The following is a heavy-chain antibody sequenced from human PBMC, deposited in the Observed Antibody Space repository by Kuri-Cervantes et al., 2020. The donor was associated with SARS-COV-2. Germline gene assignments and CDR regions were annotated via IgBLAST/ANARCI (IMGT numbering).Heavy chain of an antibody. J-gene: IGHJ4*02. CDR1: GGTFSSYA. CDR2: IIPLFGTI. CDR3: ARPYCSITTCYDGTFDS. V-gene: IGHV1-69*06. D-gene: IGHD2-2*01. Sequence: SVKVSCKASGGTFSSYAVTWVRQVPGQGLEWMGRIIPLFGTIIYAEKFRGRVTLTADRSTNTAYMELSSLRSEDTAVYYCARPYCSITTCYDGTFDSWGQGPLVTVSS.